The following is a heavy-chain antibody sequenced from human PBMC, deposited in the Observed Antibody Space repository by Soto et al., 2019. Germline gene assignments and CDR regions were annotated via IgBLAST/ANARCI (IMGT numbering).Heavy chain of an antibody. Sequence: EVQLVESGGGLVQPGGSLRLSCAASGFSVSSSYMSWVRQAPGKGLEWVSVIYSGGSTYYADSVKGRFTISRDNSKNTLYLQMNSLRAEDTAVYYCARMYYYDGSGYYYKYWYFDLWGRGTRVTVSS. D-gene: IGHD3-22*01. V-gene: IGHV3-66*01. CDR1: GFSVSSSY. CDR2: IYSGGST. J-gene: IGHJ2*01. CDR3: ARMYYYDGSGYYYKYWYFDL.